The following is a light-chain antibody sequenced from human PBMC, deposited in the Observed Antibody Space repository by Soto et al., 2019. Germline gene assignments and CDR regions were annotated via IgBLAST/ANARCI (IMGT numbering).Light chain of an antibody. V-gene: IGKV1-5*01. CDR3: QQFNSYWT. Sequence: DIQMTQSPATLSASVGARVPITCRASQSISRWLTWYQQKPGKAPKLLIYEASNLESGVPSRFSGSGSGTEFTLTIGGLQPDDFATYYCQQFNSYWTFGQGTKVDIK. J-gene: IGKJ1*01. CDR1: QSISRW. CDR2: EAS.